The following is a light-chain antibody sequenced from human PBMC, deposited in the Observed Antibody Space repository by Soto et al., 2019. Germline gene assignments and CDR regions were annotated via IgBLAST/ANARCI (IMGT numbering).Light chain of an antibody. V-gene: IGLV2-14*03. CDR2: DVS. CDR1: SSDVGGYNY. Sequence: QSALTQPASVSGSPGQSITISRTGTSSDVGGYNYVSWYQHHPGKAPKLMISDVSNRRSGVSNRFSGSKSGNTASLSISGLQPEDEADYYCSSYRTSNTRQIVCGTGTKLTVL. CDR3: SSYRTSNTRQIV. J-gene: IGLJ1*01.